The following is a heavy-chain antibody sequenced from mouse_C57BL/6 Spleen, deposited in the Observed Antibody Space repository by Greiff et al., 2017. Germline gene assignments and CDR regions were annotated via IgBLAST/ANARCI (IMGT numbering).Heavy chain of an antibody. CDR2: IRLKSDNYAT. CDR1: GFTFSNYW. J-gene: IGHJ2*01. CDR3: TTLTYYFDY. Sequence: EVKLEESGGGLVQPGGSMKLSCVASGFTFSNYWMNWVRQSPEKGLEWVAQIRLKSDNYATHYAESVKGRFTISRDDSKSSVYLQMNNLRAEDTGIYYCTTLTYYFDYWGQGTTLTVSS. V-gene: IGHV6-3*01.